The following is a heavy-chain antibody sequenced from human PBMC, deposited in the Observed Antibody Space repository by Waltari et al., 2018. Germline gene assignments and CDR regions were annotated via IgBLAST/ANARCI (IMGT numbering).Heavy chain of an antibody. D-gene: IGHD5-12*01. V-gene: IGHV4-39*01. J-gene: IGHJ3*01. CDR1: GVSITSNRHY. CDR3: ATYIGASVGTAAFDV. Sequence: QLQLQESGPRLVRPSETLSLICRVSGVSITSNRHYWAGIRQSPGQGLEWIGTVSYSGTTYISPSIKSRVSVSRDTSKNQVSLILGSVTAADMAVYYCATYIGASVGTAAFDVWGQGTMVTVSS. CDR2: VSYSGTT.